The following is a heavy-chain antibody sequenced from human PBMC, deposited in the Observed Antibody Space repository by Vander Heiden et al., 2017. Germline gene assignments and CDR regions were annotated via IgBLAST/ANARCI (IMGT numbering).Heavy chain of an antibody. CDR3: ATYDSSGHYLYFAY. V-gene: IGHV3-23*01. J-gene: IGHJ4*02. CDR1: GFTFSTYA. CDR2: ISGSTTNT. Sequence: EVHVLESGGGLVQPGGSLRLSCAASGFTFSTYAMSWVRQAPGKGLEWVSAISGSTTNTYYADSVKGRFTISRDNSKNTLYLQMNSLRAEDSALYYCATYDSSGHYLYFAYWGQGTLVTVSS. D-gene: IGHD3-22*01.